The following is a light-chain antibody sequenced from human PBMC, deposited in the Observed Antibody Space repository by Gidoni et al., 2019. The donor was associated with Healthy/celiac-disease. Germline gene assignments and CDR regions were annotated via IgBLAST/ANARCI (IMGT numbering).Light chain of an antibody. J-gene: IGKJ2*01. V-gene: IGKV3-15*01. CDR1: QSVNSD. CDR3: QQYKNWPPYT. CDR2: GAS. Sequence: IVMTQSPATLSVSPGERATLSCRASQSVNSDLAWYQQKPGQAPRLRIYGASTRATGISARFSGSGSGTEFTLTISSLQSEDFAVYYCQQYKNWPPYTFGQGTKLEIK.